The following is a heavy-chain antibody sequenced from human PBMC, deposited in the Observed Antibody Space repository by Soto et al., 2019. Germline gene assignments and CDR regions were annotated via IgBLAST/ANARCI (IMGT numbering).Heavy chain of an antibody. Sequence: PGGSLRLSCAASGFTFSSYAMHWVRQAPGKGLEWVAVISYDGSNKYYADSVKGRFTISRDNSKNTLYLQMNSLRAEDMAVYYCARYYSSPPFAEYFQHWGQGTLVTVSS. D-gene: IGHD6-13*01. CDR2: ISYDGSNK. J-gene: IGHJ1*01. CDR1: GFTFSSYA. CDR3: ARYYSSPPFAEYFQH. V-gene: IGHV3-30-3*01.